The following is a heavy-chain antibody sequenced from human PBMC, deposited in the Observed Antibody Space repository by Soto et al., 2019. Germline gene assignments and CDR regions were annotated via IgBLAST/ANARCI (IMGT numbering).Heavy chain of an antibody. CDR2: IWNDGSNG. J-gene: IGHJ4*02. Sequence: GGSLRLSCAASGFSFSGYGMHWVRQAPGKGLEWVAVIWNDGSNGNYADSVKGRFTISRDNPKKTLYLQMNSLRAEDTAVYFCATDIGNSPFDYWGRGTLVTVSS. CDR1: GFSFSGYG. CDR3: ATDIGNSPFDY. V-gene: IGHV3-33*03.